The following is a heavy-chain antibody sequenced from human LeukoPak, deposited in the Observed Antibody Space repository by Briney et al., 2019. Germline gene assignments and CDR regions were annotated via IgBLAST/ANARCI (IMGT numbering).Heavy chain of an antibody. CDR1: GGSISSYY. V-gene: IGHV4-4*07. J-gene: IGHJ5*02. CDR3: ARGDWQYINNWSNWFDP. CDR2: IYTTGST. D-gene: IGHD1-1*01. Sequence: SETLSLTCSVSGGSISSYYWSWIRQPAGKGLKWIGRIYTTGSTDYNPPLKSRVTMSVDTSKNQFSLKLSSVTAADTAVYYCARGDWQYINNWSNWFDPWGQGTLVTVSS.